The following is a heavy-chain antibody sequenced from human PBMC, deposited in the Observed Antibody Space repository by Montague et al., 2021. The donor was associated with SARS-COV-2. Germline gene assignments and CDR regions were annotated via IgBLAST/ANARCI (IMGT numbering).Heavy chain of an antibody. D-gene: IGHD3-22*01. CDR1: GASISSGGFY. Sequence: SETLSLACTVSGASISSGGFYWSWLRQHPRKGLEWIGSIYYTGSTYYNPSLKSRVTISVDTSKNQFSLKLSSVTAADTAVYYCARDTRIAMLVVVTRYGLDVWGQGTTVTVSS. V-gene: IGHV4-39*07. J-gene: IGHJ6*02. CDR3: ARDTRIAMLVVVTRYGLDV. CDR2: IYYTGST.